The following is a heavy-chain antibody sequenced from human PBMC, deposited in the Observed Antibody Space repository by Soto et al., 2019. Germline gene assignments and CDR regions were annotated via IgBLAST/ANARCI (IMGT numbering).Heavy chain of an antibody. V-gene: IGHV3-33*01. Sequence: GGSLRLSCAASGFTFSSYGMHWVRQAPGKGLEWVAVIWYDGSNKYYADSVKGRFTISRDNSKNTLYLQMNSLRAEDTAVYYCARDRVGAQEYYFDYWGQGTLVTVSS. CDR2: IWYDGSNK. J-gene: IGHJ4*02. D-gene: IGHD1-26*01. CDR1: GFTFSSYG. CDR3: ARDRVGAQEYYFDY.